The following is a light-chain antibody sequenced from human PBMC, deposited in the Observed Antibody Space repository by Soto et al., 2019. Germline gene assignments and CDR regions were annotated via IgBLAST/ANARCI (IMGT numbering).Light chain of an antibody. J-gene: IGLJ1*01. CDR2: EVS. CDR1: SSDIGTYDY. Sequence: QSALTQPASVSGSPGQSITISCTGTSSDIGTYDYVSWYQQYPGKAPKVIISEVSNRPSGVSNRFSGSKSGNTASLTISGLQSEDEADYYCASYTSSSTYVFGTGTKLTVL. V-gene: IGLV2-14*01. CDR3: ASYTSSSTYV.